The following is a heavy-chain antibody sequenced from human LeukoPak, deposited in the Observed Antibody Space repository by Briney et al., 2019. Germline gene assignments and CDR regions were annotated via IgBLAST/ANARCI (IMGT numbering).Heavy chain of an antibody. CDR2: MNPNSGNT. Sequence: ASVKVSCKASGYTFTSYDINWVRQATGQGLEWMGWMNPNSGNTGCAQKFQGRVTMTRNTSISTAYMELSSLRSEDTAVYYCARGVLRYFDWLSNRRTDAYYFDYWGQGTLVTVSS. CDR1: GYTFTSYD. CDR3: ARGVLRYFDWLSNRRTDAYYFDY. D-gene: IGHD3-9*01. V-gene: IGHV1-8*01. J-gene: IGHJ4*02.